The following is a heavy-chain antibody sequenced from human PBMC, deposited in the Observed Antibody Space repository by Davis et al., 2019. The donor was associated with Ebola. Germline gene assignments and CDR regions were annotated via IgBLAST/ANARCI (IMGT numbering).Heavy chain of an antibody. Sequence: LSLTCAASGFTFSSYAMHWVRQAPGKGLEWVAVISYDGSNKYYADSVKGRFTISRDNSKNTLYLQMNSLRAEDTAVYYCARSLGGWYAVDAFDIWGQGTMVTVSS. CDR2: ISYDGSNK. V-gene: IGHV3-30-3*01. J-gene: IGHJ3*02. D-gene: IGHD6-19*01. CDR1: GFTFSSYA. CDR3: ARSLGGWYAVDAFDI.